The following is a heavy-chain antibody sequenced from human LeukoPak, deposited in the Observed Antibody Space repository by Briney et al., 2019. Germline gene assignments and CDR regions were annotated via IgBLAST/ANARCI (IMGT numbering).Heavy chain of an antibody. D-gene: IGHD1-14*01. Sequence: GGSLRLSCAASGFTFSGYHMSWIRQAPGKGLEWVSFIATRSTYTNYADSVKGRFTISRDNAKNSLYLQMNSLRAEDTAVYYCARDIDLTAGIMDVWGPGTTVTVSS. CDR2: IATRSTYT. CDR1: GFTFSGYH. CDR3: ARDIDLTAGIMDV. J-gene: IGHJ6*02. V-gene: IGHV3-11*05.